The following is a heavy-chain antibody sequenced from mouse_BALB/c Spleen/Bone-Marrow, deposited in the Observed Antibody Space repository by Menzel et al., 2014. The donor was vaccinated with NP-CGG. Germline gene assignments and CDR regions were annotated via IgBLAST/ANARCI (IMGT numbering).Heavy chain of an antibody. CDR1: GITFSSFG. CDR3: ARDYGYAMDY. J-gene: IGHJ4*01. Sequence: EVMLVESGGGLVQPGGSRKLSCAASGITFSSFGMHWVRQAPEKGLEWIAYISSGSGTIYYADTVKGRFTISRDNPKNTLFLQMTSLRSEDTAMYYCARDYGYAMDYWGQGTSVTVSS. CDR2: ISSGSGTI. D-gene: IGHD1-1*01. V-gene: IGHV5-17*02.